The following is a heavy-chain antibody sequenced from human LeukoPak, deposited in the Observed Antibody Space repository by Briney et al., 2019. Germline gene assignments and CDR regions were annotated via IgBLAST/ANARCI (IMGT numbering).Heavy chain of an antibody. CDR3: ARDDGSGTPYSRLDP. D-gene: IGHD3-10*01. Sequence: PGGSLRLSCAASGFTFRSYGMVWVRQAPGKGPEWVAVIWAGGNTKYYADSVRGRFTISRDNSKNTLFLQMSSLRAEDTAIYYCARDDGSGTPYSRLDPWGQGTLVTVSS. CDR2: IWAGGNTK. J-gene: IGHJ5*02. CDR1: GFTFRSYG. V-gene: IGHV3-33*01.